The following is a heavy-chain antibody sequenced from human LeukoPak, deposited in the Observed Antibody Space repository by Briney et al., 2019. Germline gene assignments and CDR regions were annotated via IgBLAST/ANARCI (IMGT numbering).Heavy chain of an antibody. CDR3: ARVGYSGYDFRGTFDY. CDR1: GLSVSIGSYY. CDR2: IYNRGSA. Sequence: PSETLSLTCSVSGLSVSIGSYYWSWIRQPAGKGLELIGHIYNRGSAHYHPSLKSRVTMSVNTYNNQFYLKLSARTAGDSAVYSCARVGYSGYDFRGTFDYWGQGTLVTVSS. V-gene: IGHV4-61*09. D-gene: IGHD5-12*01. J-gene: IGHJ4*02.